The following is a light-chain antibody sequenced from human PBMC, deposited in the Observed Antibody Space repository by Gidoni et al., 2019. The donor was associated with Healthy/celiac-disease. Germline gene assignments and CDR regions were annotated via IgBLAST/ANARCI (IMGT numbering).Light chain of an antibody. Sequence: HSVPTPPSSASWSPGQPVTTSCTGTSSDDGAYKYVSWYQQHPGHVPKLVIYEVSKRPSGIPDRFSGSKSGNTASLTVCGIQAKDEADYYCHSCESSNDWVFGGGTKVTVL. J-gene: IGLJ3*02. CDR3: HSCESSNDWV. V-gene: IGLV2-8*01. CDR2: EVS. CDR1: SSDDGAYKY.